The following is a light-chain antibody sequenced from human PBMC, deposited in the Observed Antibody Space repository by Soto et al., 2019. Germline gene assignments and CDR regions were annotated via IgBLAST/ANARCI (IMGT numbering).Light chain of an antibody. CDR3: VTWDGSPRAAL. CDR2: RDD. V-gene: IGLV1-47*01. CDR1: YSNIGGNY. Sequence: QLVLTQPPSASGTPGQRVTISCSGTYSNIGGNYVYWYRQFPGSAPNLLIYRDDQRPSGVPERFSGSKSGASASLAISGLRSEDEADYYCVTWDGSPRAALFGGGTQLTVL. J-gene: IGLJ7*01.